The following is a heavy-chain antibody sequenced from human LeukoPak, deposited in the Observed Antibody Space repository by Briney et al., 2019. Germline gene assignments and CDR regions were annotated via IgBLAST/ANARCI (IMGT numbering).Heavy chain of an antibody. D-gene: IGHD3-22*01. CDR1: GGSFSGYY. CDR2: TNHSGST. CDR3: ASDRYYYDSSGYYY. J-gene: IGHJ4*02. V-gene: IGHV4-34*01. Sequence: PSGTLSLTCAVYGGSFSGYYWSWIRQPPGKGLEWIGETNHSGSTNYNPSLKSRVTISVDTSKNQFSLKLSSVTAADTAVYYCASDRYYYDSSGYYYWGQGTLVTVSS.